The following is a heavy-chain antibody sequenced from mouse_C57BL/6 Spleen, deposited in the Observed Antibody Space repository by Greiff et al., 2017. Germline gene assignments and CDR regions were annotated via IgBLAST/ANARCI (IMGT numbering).Heavy chain of an antibody. V-gene: IGHV14-3*01. Sequence: VQLQQSVAELVRPGASVKSSCTASGFNIKNTYMHWVKQRPEQGLEWIGRIDPANGNTKYAPKFQGKATTTADTSSNTAYLQLSSLTSEDTAIYYCAREGEYYYGSSYEYYFDYWGQGTTLTVSS. CDR1: GFNIKNTY. CDR2: IDPANGNT. D-gene: IGHD1-1*01. CDR3: AREGEYYYGSSYEYYFDY. J-gene: IGHJ2*01.